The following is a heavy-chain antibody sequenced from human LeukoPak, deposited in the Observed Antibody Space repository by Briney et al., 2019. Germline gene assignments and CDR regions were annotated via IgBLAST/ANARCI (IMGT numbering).Heavy chain of an antibody. D-gene: IGHD3-3*01. CDR1: GFTFSSYV. Sequence: PGGSLRLPCAASGFTFSSYVMSWVRQAPGKGLEWVSTISGSGGSTYYADSVKGRFTISRDNSKNTLSLQMNSLRAEDTAVYYCAKGSAYADFWGQGTLVTVSS. J-gene: IGHJ4*02. CDR3: AKGSAYADF. CDR2: ISGSGGST. V-gene: IGHV3-23*01.